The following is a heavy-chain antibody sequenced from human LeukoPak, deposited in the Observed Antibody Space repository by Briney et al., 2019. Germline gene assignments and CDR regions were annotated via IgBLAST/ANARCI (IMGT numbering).Heavy chain of an antibody. CDR1: GGSISSSNW. J-gene: IGHJ6*02. Sequence: SGTLSLTCAVSGGSISSSNWWSWVRQPPGKGLEWIGEIYHSGSTNYNPSLKSRVTISVDKSKNQFSLKLSSVTAADTAVYYCARAACSSTSCYAGDINYYYGMDVWGQGTTVTVS. CDR2: IYHSGST. D-gene: IGHD2-2*01. V-gene: IGHV4-4*02. CDR3: ARAACSSTSCYAGDINYYYGMDV.